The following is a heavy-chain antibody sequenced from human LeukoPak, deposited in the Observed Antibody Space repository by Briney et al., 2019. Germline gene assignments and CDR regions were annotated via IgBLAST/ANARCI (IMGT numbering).Heavy chain of an antibody. CDR2: ISAYNGNT. J-gene: IGHJ4*02. D-gene: IGHD3-22*01. Sequence: SVKVSCKASGYTFTSYGISWVRQAPGQGLEWMGWISAYNGNTNYAQKLQGRVTMTTDTSTSTAYMELRSLRSDDTAVYYCARGKYYYDSSGYYSYYFDYWGQGTLVTVSS. CDR3: ARGKYYYDSSGYYSYYFDY. CDR1: GYTFTSYG. V-gene: IGHV1-18*01.